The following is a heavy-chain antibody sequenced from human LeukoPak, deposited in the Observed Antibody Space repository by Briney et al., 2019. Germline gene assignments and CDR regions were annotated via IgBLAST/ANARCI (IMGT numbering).Heavy chain of an antibody. CDR3: AKGGPEYGYYDY. CDR2: ISYDGSNK. CDR1: GFTFSSYG. D-gene: IGHD4-17*01. V-gene: IGHV3-30*18. Sequence: GRSLRLSCAASGFTFSSYGMHWVRQAPGKGLEWVAVISYDGSNKYYADSVKGRFTISRDNSKNTLYLQMNSLRAEDTAVYYCAKGGPEYGYYDYWGQGTKVTVSS. J-gene: IGHJ4*02.